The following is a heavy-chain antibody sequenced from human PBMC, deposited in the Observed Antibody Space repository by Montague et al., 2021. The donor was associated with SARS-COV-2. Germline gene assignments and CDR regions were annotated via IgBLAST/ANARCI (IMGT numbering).Heavy chain of an antibody. CDR1: GFTFSSYA. D-gene: IGHD4-17*01. Sequence: SLRLSCAASGFTFSSYAMHWVRQAPDKGLEWVAVISYDGSNKYYADSVKGRFTISRDNSKNTLYLQMNSLRAEDTAVYYCASELADYGDFDYWGQGTLVTVSS. J-gene: IGHJ4*02. V-gene: IGHV3-30-3*01. CDR3: ASELADYGDFDY. CDR2: ISYDGSNK.